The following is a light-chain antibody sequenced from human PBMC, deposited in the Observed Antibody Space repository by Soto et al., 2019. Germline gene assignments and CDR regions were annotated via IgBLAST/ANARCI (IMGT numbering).Light chain of an antibody. CDR3: QQYNNWPRT. J-gene: IGKJ1*01. CDR2: GAF. CDR1: QSVSSSY. V-gene: IGKV3-20*01. Sequence: ELVLTQSPGPLSLSPGARATLSCRGSQSVSSSYLAWYQQKPGQAPRLVIYGAFNRATGIPARFSGSGSETDFTLTISSLQSEDFAVYYCQQYNNWPRTFGQGTKLDIK.